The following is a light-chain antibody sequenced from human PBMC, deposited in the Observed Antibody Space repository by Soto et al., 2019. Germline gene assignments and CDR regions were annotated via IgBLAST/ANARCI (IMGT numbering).Light chain of an antibody. J-gene: IGKJ5*01. CDR2: GAS. V-gene: IGKV3-20*01. CDR3: QKYGSSHT. Sequence: EIVLTQSPGTLSLSPGERATLSCRASQSVSSSYLAWYQQKPGQAPRLLIYGASSRATGIPDRFSGSGSGTHFTLTLSRVDPEDFAVYYCQKYGSSHTFGQGTRLEIK. CDR1: QSVSSSY.